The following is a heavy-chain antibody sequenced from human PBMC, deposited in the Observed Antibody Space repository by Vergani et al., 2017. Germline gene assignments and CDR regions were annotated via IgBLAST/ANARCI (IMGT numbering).Heavy chain of an antibody. CDR1: GGSISSYY. Sequence: QVQLQESGPGLVKPSETLSLTCTVSGGSISSYYWSWIRQPPVKGLEWIGYIYYSGSTNYNPSLKSRVTISVDTSKNQFSLKLSSVTAADTAVYYCARTSVEMATIVDYWGQGTLVTVSS. V-gene: IGHV4-59*01. J-gene: IGHJ4*02. CDR2: IYYSGST. CDR3: ARTSVEMATIVDY. D-gene: IGHD5-24*01.